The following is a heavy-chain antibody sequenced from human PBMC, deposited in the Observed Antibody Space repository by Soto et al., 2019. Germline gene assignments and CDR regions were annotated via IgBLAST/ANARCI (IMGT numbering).Heavy chain of an antibody. V-gene: IGHV4-31*03. CDR2: IYYSGST. CDR3: ARSGYSYGPHPLLY. Sequence: SETLSLTCTVSGGSISSSSHYWSWIRQHPGKGLEWIGYIYYSGSTYYNPSLKSRVTISVDTSKNQFSLKLSSVTAADTAVYYCARSGYSYGPHPLLYWGQGTLVTVSS. D-gene: IGHD5-18*01. CDR1: GGSISSSSHY. J-gene: IGHJ4*02.